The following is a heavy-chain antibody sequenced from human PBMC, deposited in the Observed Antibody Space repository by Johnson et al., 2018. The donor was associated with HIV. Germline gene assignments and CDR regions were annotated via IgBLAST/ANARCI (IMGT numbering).Heavy chain of an antibody. CDR1: GFTFNFYA. J-gene: IGHJ3*01. Sequence: VQLVESGGGVVQPGRSLRLSCAASGFTFNFYAMHWVRQAPGKGLEWLAITSYDGNTQYYSDSVKGRFTISRDNSKKALYLQLHSLRDEDTAVYYCARGTSRGWAEAFDVWGQGTRVTVSS. D-gene: IGHD6-19*01. CDR2: TSYDGNTQ. CDR3: ARGTSRGWAEAFDV. V-gene: IGHV3-30-3*01.